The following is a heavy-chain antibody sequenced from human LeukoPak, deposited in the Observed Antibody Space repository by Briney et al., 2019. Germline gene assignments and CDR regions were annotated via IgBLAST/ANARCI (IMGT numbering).Heavy chain of an antibody. V-gene: IGHV4-59*01. J-gene: IGHJ4*02. D-gene: IGHD3-22*01. CDR1: GGSISSYY. CDR2: IYYSGST. Sequence: KTSETLSLTCTVSGGSISSYYWSWIRQPPGKGLEWIGYIYYSGSTNYNPSLKSRVTISVDTSKNQFSLKLSSVTAADTAVYYCARHYYDSSGYPLFDYWGQGTLVTVSS. CDR3: ARHYYDSSGYPLFDY.